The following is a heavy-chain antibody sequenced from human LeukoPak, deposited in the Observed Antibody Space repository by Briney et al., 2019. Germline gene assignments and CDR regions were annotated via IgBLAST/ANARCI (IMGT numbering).Heavy chain of an antibody. CDR2: INHSGST. D-gene: IGHD3-10*01. CDR1: GGSFSGYY. CDR3: ARLFYGSGSYYNYYYYMDV. V-gene: IGHV4-34*01. Sequence: SETLSLTCAVYGGSFSGYYWSWIRQPPGKGLEWIGEINHSGSTNYNPSLKSRVTISVDTSKNQFSLKLSSVTAADTAVYYCARLFYGSGSYYNYYYYMDVWGKGTTVTISS. J-gene: IGHJ6*03.